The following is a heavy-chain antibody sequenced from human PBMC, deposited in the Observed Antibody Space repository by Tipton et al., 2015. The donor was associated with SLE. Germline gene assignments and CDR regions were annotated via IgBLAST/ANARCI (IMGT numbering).Heavy chain of an antibody. Sequence: TLSLTCTVSGGSISSLSWSWIRQPPGKRLEWIGYIFHTGSTNYNPSLKSRVAMSVDTSKNQFSLKLSSVTAADTAVYYCAGEPDYWGQGTLVTVSS. CDR1: GGSISSLS. CDR2: IFHTGST. CDR3: AGEPDY. V-gene: IGHV4-59*01. J-gene: IGHJ4*02.